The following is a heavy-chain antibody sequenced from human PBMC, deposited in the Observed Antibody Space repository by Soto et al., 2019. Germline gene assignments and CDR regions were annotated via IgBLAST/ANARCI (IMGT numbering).Heavy chain of an antibody. Sequence: GASLRLSCAASGFTFSSYAMTWVRQAPGKGLEWVSGISGSGATTSYADSVKGRFTVSRDNSKNTLYLQMNSLRVEDTAVYHCAKLRYFDWSAYNWFEYWGQGT. CDR2: ISGSGATT. J-gene: IGHJ5*01. CDR1: GFTFSSYA. CDR3: AKLRYFDWSAYNWFEY. D-gene: IGHD3-9*01. V-gene: IGHV3-23*01.